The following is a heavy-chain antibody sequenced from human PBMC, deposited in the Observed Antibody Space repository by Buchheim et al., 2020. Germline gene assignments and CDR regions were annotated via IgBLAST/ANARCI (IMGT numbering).Heavy chain of an antibody. Sequence: VQLVESGGGVVQPGGSLRLSCAASGFTFSSYSMNWVRQAPGQGLEWVSSISSSSSYIYYADSVKGRFTISRDTATNSLYLQMNSLRAEDTAVYYCARDSRPDYYGSGSSFDYWGQGTL. CDR1: GFTFSSYS. V-gene: IGHV3-21*01. CDR2: ISSSSSYI. J-gene: IGHJ4*02. CDR3: ARDSRPDYYGSGSSFDY. D-gene: IGHD3-10*01.